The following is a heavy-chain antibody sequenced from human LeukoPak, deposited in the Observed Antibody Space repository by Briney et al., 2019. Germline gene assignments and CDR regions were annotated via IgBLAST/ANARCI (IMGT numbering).Heavy chain of an antibody. CDR3: AREPNPIHYYDSSEEEE. J-gene: IGHJ4*02. CDR1: GGSFSGYY. V-gene: IGHV4-34*01. CDR2: INHSGGT. D-gene: IGHD3-22*01. Sequence: PSETLSLTCAVYGGSFSGYYWSWIRQPPGKGLEWIGEINHSGGTNYNPSLKSRVTISVDTSKNQFSLKLSSVTAADTAVYYCAREPNPIHYYDSSEEEEWGQGTLVTVSS.